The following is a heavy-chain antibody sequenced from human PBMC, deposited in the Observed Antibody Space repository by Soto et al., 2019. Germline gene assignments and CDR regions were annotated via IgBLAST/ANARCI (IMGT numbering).Heavy chain of an antibody. CDR3: ARVGYSYGYRSYYYYMDV. D-gene: IGHD5-18*01. CDR2: IYYSGST. J-gene: IGHJ6*03. Sequence: QVQLQESGPGLVKPSETLSLTCTVSGGSISSYYWSWIRQPPGKGLEWIGYIYYSGSTNYNPSLKSRVTISVDTSKNQFSLKLSSVTAADTAVYYCARVGYSYGYRSYYYYMDVWGKGTTVTVSS. V-gene: IGHV4-59*01. CDR1: GGSISSYY.